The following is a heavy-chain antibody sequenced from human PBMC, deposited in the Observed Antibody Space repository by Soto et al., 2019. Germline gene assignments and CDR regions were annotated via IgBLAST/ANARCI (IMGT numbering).Heavy chain of an antibody. D-gene: IGHD3-10*01. V-gene: IGHV4-4*02. J-gene: IGHJ4*02. CDR3: ARRWGEGRVDY. CDR1: GGSISSRNW. Sequence: LQESGPGLVKPSGTLSLTCAVSGGSISSRNWWSWVRQPPGKGVEWFGEVYQSGTTNYNPSLKARVIIAVEKSRTQFSPKLSSVTAADTAVDYCARRWGEGRVDYWGQGTLVTVSS. CDR2: VYQSGTT.